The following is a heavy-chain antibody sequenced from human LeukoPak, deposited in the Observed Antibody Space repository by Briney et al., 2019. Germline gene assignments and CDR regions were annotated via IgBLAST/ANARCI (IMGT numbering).Heavy chain of an antibody. Sequence: NPSETLSLTCAVYGGSFSGYYWSWIRQPPGKGLEWIGEINHSGSTNYNPSLKSRVTISVDTSKNQFSLQLNSVTPEDTAVYYCARGSTLDLAAAGPWLNWGQGTLVTVSS. D-gene: IGHD6-13*01. CDR3: ARGSTLDLAAAGPWLN. V-gene: IGHV4-34*01. J-gene: IGHJ4*02. CDR2: INHSGST. CDR1: GGSFSGYY.